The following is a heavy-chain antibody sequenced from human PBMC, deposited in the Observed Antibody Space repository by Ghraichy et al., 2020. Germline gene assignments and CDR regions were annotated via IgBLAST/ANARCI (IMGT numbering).Heavy chain of an antibody. CDR1: GFTFSSYW. CDR3: AREESSSWYFGVYLYNWFDP. D-gene: IGHD6-13*01. CDR2: INSDGSST. Sequence: ETLSLTCAASGFTFSSYWMHWVRQAPGKGLVWVSRINSDGSSTSYADSVKGRFTISRDNAKNTLYLQMNSLRAEDTAVYYCAREESSSWYFGVYLYNWFDPWGQGTLVTVSS. V-gene: IGHV3-74*01. J-gene: IGHJ5*02.